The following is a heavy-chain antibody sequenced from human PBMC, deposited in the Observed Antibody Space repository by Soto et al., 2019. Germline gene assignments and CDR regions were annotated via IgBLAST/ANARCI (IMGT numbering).Heavy chain of an antibody. J-gene: IGHJ1*01. CDR3: ARHGANTGSFSEYFQH. V-gene: IGHV4-61*08. D-gene: IGHD1-26*01. CDR1: GASIISGEHY. Sequence: SETLSLSCTVSGASIISGEHYWSWIRQAPGKGLEWIGFIYYAGSTEYNPSLNSRVTISLDTSKNQFSLTVTSVTAADTAVYYCARHGANTGSFSEYFQHWGQGTLVTVSS. CDR2: IYYAGST.